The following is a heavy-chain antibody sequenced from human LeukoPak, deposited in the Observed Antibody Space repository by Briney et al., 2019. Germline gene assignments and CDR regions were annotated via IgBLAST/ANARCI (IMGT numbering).Heavy chain of an antibody. D-gene: IGHD3-22*01. V-gene: IGHV1-46*01. J-gene: IGHJ4*02. CDR3: ASPRSSGYGLDY. CDR1: GYTFTSYG. Sequence: ASVKVSCKASGYTFTSYGISWVRQAPGQGLEWMGIINPSGGSTSYAQKFQGRVTMTRDMSTSTVYMELSSLRSEDTAVYYCASPRSSGYGLDYWGQGTLVTVSS. CDR2: INPSGGST.